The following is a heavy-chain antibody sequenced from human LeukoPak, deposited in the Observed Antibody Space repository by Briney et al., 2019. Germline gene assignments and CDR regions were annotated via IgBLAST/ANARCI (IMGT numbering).Heavy chain of an antibody. CDR3: AANSADYNTLGSSYKV. V-gene: IGHV4-4*02. Sequence: PSETLSLTCAVSGGSISSSNWWSWVRQPPGKGLEWIGEIYHSGSTNYNPSLKSRATISVDKSKNQFSLKLSSVTAADTAVYYCAANSADYNTLGSSYKVWGQGTLVTVSS. CDR2: IYHSGST. J-gene: IGHJ4*02. CDR1: GGSISSSNW. D-gene: IGHD3-10*01.